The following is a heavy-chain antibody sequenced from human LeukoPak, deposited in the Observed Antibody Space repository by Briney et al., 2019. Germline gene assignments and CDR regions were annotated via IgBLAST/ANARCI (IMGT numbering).Heavy chain of an antibody. J-gene: IGHJ4*02. CDR3: ARSHYCTNGLCYFYF. CDR1: SASISDNIYY. V-gene: IGHV4-39*01. D-gene: IGHD2-8*01. CDR2: IYYSGTT. Sequence: SETLSLTCTVSSASISDNIYYWGWIRQPPGKGLEWIATIYYSGTTYYNPSLRSRVTISEDTSKNQVSLKLTSVNAADTAVYYCARSHYCTNGLCYFYFCGQGTLVTVSS.